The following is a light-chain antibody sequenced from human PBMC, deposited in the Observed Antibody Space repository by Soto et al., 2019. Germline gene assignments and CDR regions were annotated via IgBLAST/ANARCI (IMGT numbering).Light chain of an antibody. V-gene: IGKV1-9*01. CDR2: ATS. J-gene: IGKJ4*01. CDR1: QGPIGY. Sequence: DIQLTQSPSFLSASVGDRVTITCRASQGPIGYVAWYQQKPGKVPKLLIYATSTLQSGVPSRFSGSKSGTDFTLTVSSLQPEDFATYYCQQHNGYPLTFGGGTKVEIK. CDR3: QQHNGYPLT.